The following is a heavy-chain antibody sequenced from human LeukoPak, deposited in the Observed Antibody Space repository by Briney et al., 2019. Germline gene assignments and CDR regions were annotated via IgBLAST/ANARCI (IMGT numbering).Heavy chain of an antibody. D-gene: IGHD2-2*01. CDR2: IIPIFGTA. V-gene: IGHV1-69*13. Sequence: SVKVSCKGSGGTFISYAISWVGQAPGQGREWMGGIIPIFGTANYAQKFQGRVTITADESTSTAYMELSSLRSEDTAVYYCARDGYQLLQGDYYYGMDVWGKGTTVTGSS. CDR1: GGTFISYA. J-gene: IGHJ6*04. CDR3: ARDGYQLLQGDYYYGMDV.